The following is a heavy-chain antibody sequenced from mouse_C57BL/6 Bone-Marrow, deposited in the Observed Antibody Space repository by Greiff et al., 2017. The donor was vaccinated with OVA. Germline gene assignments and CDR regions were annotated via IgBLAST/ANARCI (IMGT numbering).Heavy chain of an antibody. CDR1: GYSITSGYY. CDR2: ISYDGSN. J-gene: IGHJ2*01. CDR3: AREEYYYGSSLDY. V-gene: IGHV3-6*01. Sequence: VQLKESGPGLVKPSQSLSLTCSVTGYSITSGYYWNWIRQFPGNKLEWMGYISYDGSNNYNPSLKNRISITRDTSKNQFFLKLNSVTTEDTATYYCAREEYYYGSSLDYWGQGTTLTVSS. D-gene: IGHD1-1*01.